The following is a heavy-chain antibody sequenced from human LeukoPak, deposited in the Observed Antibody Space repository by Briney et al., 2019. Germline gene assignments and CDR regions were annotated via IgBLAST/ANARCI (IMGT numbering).Heavy chain of an antibody. V-gene: IGHV4-34*01. Sequence: SGTLSLTCAVYGGSFSGYYWSWIRQPPGKGLEWIGEINHSGSTNYNPSLKSRVTITVDTSKNQFSLKLSSVTAADTAVYYCARKVRDSSSWCALLGDLYYFDYWGQGTLVTVSS. CDR2: INHSGST. CDR3: ARKVRDSSSWCALLGDLYYFDY. D-gene: IGHD6-13*01. CDR1: GGSFSGYY. J-gene: IGHJ4*02.